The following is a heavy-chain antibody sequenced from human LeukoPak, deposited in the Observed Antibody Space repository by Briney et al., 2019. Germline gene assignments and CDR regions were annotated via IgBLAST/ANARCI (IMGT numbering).Heavy chain of an antibody. CDR1: GFTLSSYW. CDR2: IKSDGST. V-gene: IGHV3-74*01. Sequence: GGSLRLSCAASGFTLSSYWMYWVRQAPGKGLVWVSRIKSDGSTNYADSVKGRFTISRDNAKNTVSLQTNSLRAEDTGVYYCARAPSEIGGYYPEYFRHWGQGTLVTVSS. D-gene: IGHD3-22*01. CDR3: ARAPSEIGGYYPEYFRH. J-gene: IGHJ1*01.